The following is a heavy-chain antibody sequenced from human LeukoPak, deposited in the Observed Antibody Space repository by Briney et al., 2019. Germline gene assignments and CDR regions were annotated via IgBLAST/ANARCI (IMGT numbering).Heavy chain of an antibody. CDR2: IKGDGSEK. J-gene: IGHJ4*02. V-gene: IGHV3-7*03. CDR1: GFTFRSYW. D-gene: IGHD1-26*01. Sequence: PGGSLRLSCAASGFTFRSYWMSWFRQAPGKGLEWVANIKGDGSEKSYVDSVKGRFTISRDNAKNLLYLQMNSLRAEETAVYYCARVLVGALDYWGQGTLVTVSS. CDR3: ARVLVGALDY.